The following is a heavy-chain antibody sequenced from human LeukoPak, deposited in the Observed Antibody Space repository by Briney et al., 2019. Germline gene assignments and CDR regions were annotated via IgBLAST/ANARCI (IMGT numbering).Heavy chain of an antibody. CDR1: GFTFSSYS. D-gene: IGHD6-19*01. V-gene: IGHV3-48*04. CDR2: ISSSSNTI. J-gene: IGHJ4*02. Sequence: GGSLRLSCAASGFTFSSYSMNWVRQAPGKGLEWVSYISSSSNTIYYADSVKGRFIVSRDNSKNSLYLQMNILGPDDTALYYCAKDAGGRGWSLYYLDSWGPGTLVTVSS. CDR3: AKDAGGRGWSLYYLDS.